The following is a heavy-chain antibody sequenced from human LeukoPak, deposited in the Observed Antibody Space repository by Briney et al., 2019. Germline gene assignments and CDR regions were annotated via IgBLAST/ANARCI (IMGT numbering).Heavy chain of an antibody. CDR3: AKDLRVVAGSNTTDY. CDR2: IWDDGTIK. Sequence: QPGRSLRLSCAASGFTFSSYGIHWVRQAPGKGLEWVAAIWDDGTIKKYADSVKGRFTISRDNSKNTLYLQMNSLRAEDTAVYYCAKDLRVVAGSNTTDYWGQGTLVTVSS. J-gene: IGHJ4*02. V-gene: IGHV3-33*06. D-gene: IGHD6-19*01. CDR1: GFTFSSYG.